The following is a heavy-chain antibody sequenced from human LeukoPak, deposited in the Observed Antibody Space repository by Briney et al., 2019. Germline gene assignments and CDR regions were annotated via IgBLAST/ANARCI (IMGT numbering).Heavy chain of an antibody. CDR1: GFTFSSYA. D-gene: IGHD3-10*01. Sequence: GGSLRLSCAASGFTFSSYAMSWVRQAPGKGLEWVSAISGSGGSTYYADSVKGRFTISRDNSKHTLYLQMNSLRADDTAVYYCAKDTDPDYYGSGSYDYWGQGTLVTVSS. CDR2: ISGSGGST. CDR3: AKDTDPDYYGSGSYDY. V-gene: IGHV3-23*01. J-gene: IGHJ4*02.